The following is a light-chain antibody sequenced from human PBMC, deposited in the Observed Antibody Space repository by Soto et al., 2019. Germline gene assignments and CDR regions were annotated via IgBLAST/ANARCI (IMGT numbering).Light chain of an antibody. CDR1: SSDVGDYDY. CDR2: DVN. J-gene: IGLJ2*01. Sequence: QSVLTQPASVSGSPGQSITISCTGTSSDVGDYDYVSWYQQHPGKAPKLMVYDVNNRPSGVSNRFSGSKSGNTASLTISGLQAEDEADYYCSSYTTTTLVVFGGGTKVTVL. V-gene: IGLV2-14*03. CDR3: SSYTTTTLVV.